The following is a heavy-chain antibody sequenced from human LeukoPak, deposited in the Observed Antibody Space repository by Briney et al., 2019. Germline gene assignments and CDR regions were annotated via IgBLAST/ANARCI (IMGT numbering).Heavy chain of an antibody. CDR3: ARGREVYSSGKARAGEDYFDY. CDR2: ISAYNGNT. V-gene: IGHV1-18*01. CDR1: GYTFTSYG. J-gene: IGHJ4*02. D-gene: IGHD6-19*01. Sequence: ASVKVSCKASGYTFTSYGISWVRQAPGQGLEWMGWISAYNGNTNYAQKFQGRVTMTRDTSISTAYMELSRLRSDDTAVYYCARGREVYSSGKARAGEDYFDYWGQGTLVTVSS.